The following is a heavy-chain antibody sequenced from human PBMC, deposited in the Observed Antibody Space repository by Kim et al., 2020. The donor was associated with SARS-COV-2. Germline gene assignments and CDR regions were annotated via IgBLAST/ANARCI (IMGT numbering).Heavy chain of an antibody. CDR2: MNPNSGNT. CDR1: GYTFTSYD. Sequence: ASVKVSCKASGYTFTSYDINWVRQATGQGLEWMGWMNPNSGNTGYAQKFQGRVTMTRNTSISTAYMELSSLRSEDTAVYYCARGRRGAMIVVVIPYYYYMDVWGKGTTVTVSS. J-gene: IGHJ6*03. V-gene: IGHV1-8*01. CDR3: ARGRRGAMIVVVIPYYYYMDV. D-gene: IGHD3-22*01.